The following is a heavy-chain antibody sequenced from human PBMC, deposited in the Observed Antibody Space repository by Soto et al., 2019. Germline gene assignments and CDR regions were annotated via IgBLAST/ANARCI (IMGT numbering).Heavy chain of an antibody. CDR3: ARDRYTNWFDP. V-gene: IGHV3-33*01. J-gene: IGHJ5*02. Sequence: QVQLVESGGGVVQPGRSLRLSCAASGFTFSTHGMHWVRQAPGKGLEWVAIIWSDGSNKYYTDSVKGRFTISRDNSKKTVYLHMNSLRAEDTAVYYCARDRYTNWFDPWGQRTLVTVSS. CDR1: GFTFSTHG. CDR2: IWSDGSNK. D-gene: IGHD3-16*02.